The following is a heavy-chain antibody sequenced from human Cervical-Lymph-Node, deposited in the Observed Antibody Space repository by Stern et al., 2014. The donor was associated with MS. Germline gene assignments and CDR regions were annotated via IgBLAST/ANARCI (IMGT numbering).Heavy chain of an antibody. CDR1: GFAFDDYA. V-gene: IGHV3-9*01. D-gene: IGHD2-15*01. CDR2: INSKSGRI. CDR3: ARDGGSCPTEEGFFDY. Sequence: EVQLVESGGGLVQPGGSLRLSCVASGFAFDDYAMHWVRQSPGKGLEWVSNINSKSGRIGYADSVKGRFTISRDNAKNSLFLQMDSLRPEDTALYYCARDGGSCPTEEGFFDYWGQGTLVTVSS. J-gene: IGHJ4*02.